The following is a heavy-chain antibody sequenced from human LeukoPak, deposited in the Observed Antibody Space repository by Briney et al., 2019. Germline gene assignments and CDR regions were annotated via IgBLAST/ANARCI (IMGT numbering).Heavy chain of an antibody. D-gene: IGHD6-13*01. CDR3: ARGRDQYSSSKTPPHWFDP. J-gene: IGHJ5*02. CDR2: VKYSGGA. V-gene: IGHV4-39*01. CDR1: GGSISSSDYF. Sequence: KTSETLSLTCTVSGGSISSSDYFWGWLRQPPGKGLEWIGGVKYSGGAYYNPSLKSRVTVSVDTSKSQVSLKLTSVTAADTAVYYCARGRDQYSSSKTPPHWFDPWGQGTLVTVSS.